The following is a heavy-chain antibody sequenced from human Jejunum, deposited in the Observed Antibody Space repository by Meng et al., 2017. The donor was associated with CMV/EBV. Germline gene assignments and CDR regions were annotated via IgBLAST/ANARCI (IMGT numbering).Heavy chain of an antibody. J-gene: IGHJ4*02. V-gene: IGHV1-18*01. Sequence: YSCPNKGIGWVRQAPGQGLEWMGWISTYDGKTDYAQNLQGRVTMTMDTSMNTADMELGSLTSDDTAVYFCARRIAAIGPLYYFDSWGQGTLVTVSS. CDR2: ISTYDGKT. CDR3: ARRIAAIGPLYYFDS. CDR1: YSCPNKG. D-gene: IGHD6-13*01.